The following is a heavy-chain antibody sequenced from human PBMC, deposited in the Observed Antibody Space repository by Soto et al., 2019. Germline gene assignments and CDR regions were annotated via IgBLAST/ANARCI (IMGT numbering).Heavy chain of an antibody. Sequence: EVQLVESGGNLVQPGGSLRLSCVVSGFTFNSYDMHWVRQATGEGMEWVSGVGAAGEKYSVGSVKGRFTISRENAKNSLYLQMNSLRVEDTAVYYGVRGSSSSCYGGDYWGQGTLVTVSS. V-gene: IGHV3-13*01. D-gene: IGHD6-13*01. CDR2: VGAAGEK. J-gene: IGHJ4*02. CDR1: GFTFNSYD. CDR3: VRGSSSSCYGGDY.